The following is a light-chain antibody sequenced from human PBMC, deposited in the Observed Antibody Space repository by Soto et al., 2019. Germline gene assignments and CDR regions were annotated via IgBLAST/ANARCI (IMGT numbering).Light chain of an antibody. V-gene: IGKV3-11*01. J-gene: IGKJ1*01. CDR1: QSVSSY. CDR3: QQRSSWHT. Sequence: VLTQSPATLSLSPGARAPLSFRASQSVSSYLAWYQQKPGQAPRLLIYDASNRATGIPARFSGSGSGTDFTLTISSLEPEDSAIYYCQQRSSWHTFGQGTKVDIK. CDR2: DAS.